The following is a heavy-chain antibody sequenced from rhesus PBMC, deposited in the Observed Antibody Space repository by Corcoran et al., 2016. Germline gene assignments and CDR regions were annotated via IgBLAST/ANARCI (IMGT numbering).Heavy chain of an antibody. Sequence: QVQLQESGQAVVKPSETLSLPCAVSAVSVRSDYSWSWIRLSPGRGLDRIGGIHGSDGTTKYNPPLKSRVTISRDTSKNQVSLRLTSVPAADTAVYYWARHEGGEQGSFDVWGPGVPVTVS. CDR1: AVSVRSDYS. V-gene: IGHV4-93*02. CDR2: IHGSDGTT. CDR3: ARHEGGEQGSFDV. J-gene: IGHJ5-1*01. D-gene: IGHD3-34*01.